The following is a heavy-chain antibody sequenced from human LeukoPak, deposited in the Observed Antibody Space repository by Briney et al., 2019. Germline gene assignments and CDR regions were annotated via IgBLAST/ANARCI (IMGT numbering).Heavy chain of an antibody. CDR3: TRGDYYDY. J-gene: IGHJ4*02. CDR2: IRSKPYGGTT. CDR1: GFTFGDYA. V-gene: IGHV3-49*04. Sequence: GGSLRLSCTASGFTFGDYAMSWVRQAPGKGLEWVGFIRSKPYGGTTEYAASVKGRFTISRDGSNSLAYLQMNSLKTEDTAVYYCTRGDYYDYWGQGTLVTVSS.